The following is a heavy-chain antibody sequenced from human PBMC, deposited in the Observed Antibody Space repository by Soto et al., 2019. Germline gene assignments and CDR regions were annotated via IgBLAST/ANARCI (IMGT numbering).Heavy chain of an antibody. J-gene: IGHJ4*02. Sequence: PSETLSLTCSVSGASISGDDLSWTWVRQTPGKGLEWIGYVYRYGATYYNPSLKSRVTISVDRSKKHFSLKLTSVTAADTAFYFCASGKTQYYFDLWGQGSPGTVSS. CDR3: ASGKTQYYFDL. CDR1: GASISGDDLS. V-gene: IGHV4-30-2*01. CDR2: VYRYGAT. D-gene: IGHD1-26*01.